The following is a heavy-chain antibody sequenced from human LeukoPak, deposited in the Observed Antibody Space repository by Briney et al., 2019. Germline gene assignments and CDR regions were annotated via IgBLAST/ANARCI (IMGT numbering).Heavy chain of an antibody. J-gene: IGHJ6*03. V-gene: IGHV4-4*07. CDR1: GGSLSSYF. D-gene: IGHD3-10*01. Sequence: SETLSLTCSVSGGSLSSYFWSWVRQPAGKGLEWIGRIYPSGNTNYNPSLKSRVTLSVDTSKTQFSLRLSSVTAADTAVYYCAREDSGSYYNYYYFYMDVWGKGTTVTISS. CDR3: AREDSGSYYNYYYFYMDV. CDR2: IYPSGNT.